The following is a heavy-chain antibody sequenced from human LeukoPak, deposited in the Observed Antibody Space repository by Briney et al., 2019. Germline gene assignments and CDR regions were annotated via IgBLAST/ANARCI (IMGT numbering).Heavy chain of an antibody. Sequence: GGSLRLSRAASGFTFSSYAMSWVRQAPGKGLEWVSSISGRAGTTYYADSVKGRFTISRDNSNNTLFLQMNSLRAEETAVYYCTKGGPYSTSPDFDYWGQGALVTVSS. CDR1: GFTFSSYA. CDR3: TKGGPYSTSPDFDY. V-gene: IGHV3-23*01. J-gene: IGHJ4*02. D-gene: IGHD6-6*01. CDR2: ISGRAGTT.